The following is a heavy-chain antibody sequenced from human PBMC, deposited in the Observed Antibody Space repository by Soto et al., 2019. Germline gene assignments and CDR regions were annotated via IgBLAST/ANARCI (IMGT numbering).Heavy chain of an antibody. CDR2: ISSSSSTI. Sequence: GGSLRLSCAASGFTFSSYSMNWVRQAPGKGLEWVSYISSSSSTIYYADSVKGRFTISRDNAKNSLYLQMNSLRAEDTAVYYCARDLFDYIDAFDIWGQGTMVTVSS. D-gene: IGHD2-21*01. CDR1: GFTFSSYS. J-gene: IGHJ3*02. CDR3: ARDLFDYIDAFDI. V-gene: IGHV3-48*01.